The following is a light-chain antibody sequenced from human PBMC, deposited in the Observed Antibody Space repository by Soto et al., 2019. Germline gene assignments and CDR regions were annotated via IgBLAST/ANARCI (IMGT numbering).Light chain of an antibody. J-gene: IGKJ2*01. Sequence: EIVLMQSPDILSLSPGERATVSCRASETITNNDLAWYQQKPGQAPRLLLYGASTRPTGIPDRFSGSGSGKDFTLTIDRLEPEDFAGYFCHHYGSSPPYTFGQRTKLDIK. CDR1: ETITNND. CDR2: GAS. V-gene: IGKV3-20*01. CDR3: HHYGSSPPYT.